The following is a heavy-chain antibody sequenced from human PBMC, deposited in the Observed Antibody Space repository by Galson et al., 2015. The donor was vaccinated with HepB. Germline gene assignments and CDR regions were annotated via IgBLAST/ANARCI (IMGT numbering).Heavy chain of an antibody. V-gene: IGHV3-11*05. CDR2: ISSSSSYT. D-gene: IGHD2-2*01. Sequence: SLRLSCAASGFTFSDYYMSWIRQAPGKGLEWVSYISSSSSYTNYADSVKGRFTISRDNAKNSLYLQMNSLRAEDTAVYYCAREGGGVVVPAATTYYYYGMDVWGQGTTVTVSS. CDR1: GFTFSDYY. J-gene: IGHJ6*02. CDR3: AREGGGVVVPAATTYYYYGMDV.